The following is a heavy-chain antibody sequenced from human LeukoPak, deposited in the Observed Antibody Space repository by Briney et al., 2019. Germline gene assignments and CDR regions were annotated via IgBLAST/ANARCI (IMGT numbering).Heavy chain of an antibody. CDR3: ARDIFGGSGGRYFHH. Sequence: GGSLRLSCAASGFTFGSYWMSWVRQAPGKGLEWVANIMKEGSEKYYADSVKGRFTISRDNAKNSLYLQMNSLRAEDTAVYYCARDIFGGSGGRYFHHWGQGTLVTVSS. CDR2: IMKEGSEK. V-gene: IGHV3-7*04. J-gene: IGHJ1*01. CDR1: GFTFGSYW. D-gene: IGHD2-15*01.